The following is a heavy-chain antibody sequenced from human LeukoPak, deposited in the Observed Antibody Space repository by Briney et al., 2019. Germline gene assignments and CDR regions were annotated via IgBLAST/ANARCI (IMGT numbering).Heavy chain of an antibody. CDR3: ARGEGDSWSTGENWFDP. CDR2: INPNSGGT. Sequence: ASVKVSCKASGYTFTGYYMHWVRQAPGQGLEWMGWINPNSGGTNYAQKLQGRVTMTTDTSTSTAYMELRSLRSDDTAVYYCARGEGDSWSTGENWFDPWGQGTLVTVSS. D-gene: IGHD6-13*01. V-gene: IGHV1-2*02. CDR1: GYTFTGYY. J-gene: IGHJ5*02.